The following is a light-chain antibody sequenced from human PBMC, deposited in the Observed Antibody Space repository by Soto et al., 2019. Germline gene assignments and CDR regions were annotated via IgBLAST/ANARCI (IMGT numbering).Light chain of an antibody. CDR3: QQYGSFPQT. J-gene: IGKJ1*01. Sequence: EIVLTQSPGTLSLSPGERATLSCRASQSVSSNYLAWYQQRPGQAPRLLIYGASSRATGIPDRFSGSGSGTDFTLTISRLEPEDFAVYYCQQYGSFPQTFGQGTKVDIK. V-gene: IGKV3-20*01. CDR1: QSVSSNY. CDR2: GAS.